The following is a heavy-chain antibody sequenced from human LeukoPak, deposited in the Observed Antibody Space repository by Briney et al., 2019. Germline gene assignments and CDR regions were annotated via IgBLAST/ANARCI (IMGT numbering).Heavy chain of an antibody. CDR1: GGSISSSSYY. CDR2: IYYSGST. Sequence: PSETLSLTCTVSGGSISSSSYYWGWIRQPPGKGLEWIGSIYYSGSTYYNPSLKSRVTISVDTSKNQFPLKLSSVTAADTAVYYCARGAGWYWGQGTLVTVSS. J-gene: IGHJ4*02. V-gene: IGHV4-39*06. CDR3: ARGAGWY.